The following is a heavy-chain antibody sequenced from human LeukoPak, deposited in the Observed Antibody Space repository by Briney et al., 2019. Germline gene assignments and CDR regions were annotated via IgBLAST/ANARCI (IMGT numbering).Heavy chain of an antibody. CDR3: AKSGGPPTVVYYYYYYDMDV. Sequence: GGSLRLSCAASGFTLSNYAMHWVRQAPGKGLEWVAVISYDGSKKYYADSVKGRFTISRDNSKNTLYLQMNSLRAEDTAVYYCAKSGGPPTVVYYYYYYDMDVWGQGTTVTVSS. CDR2: ISYDGSKK. J-gene: IGHJ6*02. CDR1: GFTLSNYA. D-gene: IGHD3-10*01. V-gene: IGHV3-30-3*01.